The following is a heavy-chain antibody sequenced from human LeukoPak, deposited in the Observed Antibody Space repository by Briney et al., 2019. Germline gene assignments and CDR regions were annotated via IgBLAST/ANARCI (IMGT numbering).Heavy chain of an antibody. Sequence: GGSLRLSCAASGFTFDDYAMHWVRQAPGKGLEWVSGISWNSGSIGYADSVKGRFTISRDNAKNSLYLQMNSLRAEDMASYYCAKSRSVTGGYFDYWGQGTLVTVSS. CDR2: ISWNSGSI. CDR1: GFTFDDYA. J-gene: IGHJ4*02. D-gene: IGHD1-26*01. V-gene: IGHV3-9*03. CDR3: AKSRSVTGGYFDY.